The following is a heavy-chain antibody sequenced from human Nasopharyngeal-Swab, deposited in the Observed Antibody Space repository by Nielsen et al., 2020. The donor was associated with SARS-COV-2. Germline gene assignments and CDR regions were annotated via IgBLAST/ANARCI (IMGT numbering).Heavy chain of an antibody. CDR1: GFTFSSYG. J-gene: IGHJ4*02. V-gene: IGHV3-23*01. Sequence: GGSLRLSCAASGFTFSSYGMSWVRQAPGKGLEWVSAISGSGDNTYYADSVKDRFTISRDNSKNTLYLQMNSLRVEDTAVYYCATNSSSWGGFDYWGQGTLVTVSS. CDR2: ISGSGDNT. CDR3: ATNSSSWGGFDY. D-gene: IGHD6-13*01.